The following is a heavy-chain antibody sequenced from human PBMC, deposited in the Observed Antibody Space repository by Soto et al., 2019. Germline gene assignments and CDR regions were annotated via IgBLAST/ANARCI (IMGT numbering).Heavy chain of an antibody. Sequence: PGGSLRLSCAASGFTAMSWVRQSPGKGLKWVSVISGSGGSTYYADSVKGRFTISRDNSKNTLYLQMNSLRAEDTAVYYCAKLSSGWFGPFDYWGQGTLVTVSS. V-gene: IGHV3-23*01. CDR2: ISGSGGST. CDR1: GFTA. D-gene: IGHD6-19*01. CDR3: AKLSSGWFGPFDY. J-gene: IGHJ4*02.